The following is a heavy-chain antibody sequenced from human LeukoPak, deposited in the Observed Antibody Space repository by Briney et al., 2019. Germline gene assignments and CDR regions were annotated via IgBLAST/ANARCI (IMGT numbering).Heavy chain of an antibody. D-gene: IGHD1-26*01. CDR2: INPNNGGT. CDR1: GYTFTGYY. Sequence: ASVKVSCKASGYTFTGYYMHWVRQAPGQGLEWMGWINPNNGGTNYAQKFQGRVTMTRDTSISTAYMELSRLRSDDTAVYYCARVCGSRWYYYMDVWGKGTTVTVSS. J-gene: IGHJ6*03. CDR3: ARVCGSRWYYYMDV. V-gene: IGHV1-2*02.